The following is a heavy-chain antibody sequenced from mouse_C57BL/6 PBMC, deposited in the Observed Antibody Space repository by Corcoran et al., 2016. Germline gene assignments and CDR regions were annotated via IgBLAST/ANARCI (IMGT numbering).Heavy chain of an antibody. CDR2: INPNNGGT. Sequence: EVQLQQSGPELVKPWASVKISCKDSGYTFTDYYMTWVKQSHGKSLEWIGDINPNNGGTSYNQKFKGKATLTVDKSSSTAYMEIRSLTSEDSAVYYCAREEAAQATYYAMDYWGQGTSVTVSS. CDR1: GYTFTDYY. V-gene: IGHV1-26*01. CDR3: AREEAAQATYYAMDY. D-gene: IGHD3-2*02. J-gene: IGHJ4*01.